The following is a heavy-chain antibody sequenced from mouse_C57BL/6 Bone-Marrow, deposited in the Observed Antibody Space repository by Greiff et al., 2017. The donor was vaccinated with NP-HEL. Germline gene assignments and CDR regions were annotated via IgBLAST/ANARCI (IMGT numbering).Heavy chain of an antibody. D-gene: IGHD2-12*01. Sequence: QVQLKESGAELMKPGASVKLSCKATGYTFTGYWIQWVKQRPGHGLEWIGGILPGSGSTNYNEKFKGEATFTAETSSNTAYMQLRSLPSEDSAFYYCARWRDADDSVDYGGEGTTLTVSS. J-gene: IGHJ2*01. V-gene: IGHV1-9*01. CDR3: ARWRDADDSVDY. CDR1: GYTFTGYW. CDR2: ILPGSGST.